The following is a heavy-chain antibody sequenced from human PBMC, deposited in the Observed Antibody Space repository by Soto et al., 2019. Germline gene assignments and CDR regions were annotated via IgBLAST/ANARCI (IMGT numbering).Heavy chain of an antibody. D-gene: IGHD6-19*01. CDR2: TYYKSQWYY. Sequence: SQTLSLTCAISGDSVASNSAAWNWIRQSPSRGLEWLGRTYYKSQWYYDYAPSVKSRITINPDTSKNQFSLQLNSVTPEDTAVYYCFRGWYSGVIWFDPWGQGTLVTVSS. CDR1: GDSVASNSAA. CDR3: FRGWYSGVIWFDP. J-gene: IGHJ5*02. V-gene: IGHV6-1*01.